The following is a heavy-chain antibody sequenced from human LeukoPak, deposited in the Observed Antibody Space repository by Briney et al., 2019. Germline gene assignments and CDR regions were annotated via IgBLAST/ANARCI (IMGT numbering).Heavy chain of an antibody. CDR1: GLTFSNLK. CDR2: ISAGGRTT. Sequence: GGSLRLSCAVSGLTFSNLKMNWVRQAPGKGLEWVSYISAGGRTTFYADSVTGRFTISRDNAKNSLYLQMSSLRVEDTAVYYCARALLVATTRAEYFQRWGQGTLVTVSS. V-gene: IGHV3-48*03. CDR3: ARALLVATTRAEYFQR. J-gene: IGHJ1*01. D-gene: IGHD5-12*01.